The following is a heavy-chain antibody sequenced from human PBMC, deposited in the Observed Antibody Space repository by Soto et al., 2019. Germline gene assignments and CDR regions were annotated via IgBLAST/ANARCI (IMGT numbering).Heavy chain of an antibody. Sequence: VSGPTLVNPTQTLTLTCTFSGFSLSTSGMCVSWLRQPPGKALEWLALIDWDDDKYYSTSLKTRLTISKDTSKNQVVLTVINMDPVDPATYFCARLSYRSFNFDYWGQGTLVTVSS. J-gene: IGHJ4*02. CDR2: IDWDDDK. CDR3: ARLSYRSFNFDY. CDR1: GFSLSTSGMC. D-gene: IGHD3-16*02. V-gene: IGHV2-70*01.